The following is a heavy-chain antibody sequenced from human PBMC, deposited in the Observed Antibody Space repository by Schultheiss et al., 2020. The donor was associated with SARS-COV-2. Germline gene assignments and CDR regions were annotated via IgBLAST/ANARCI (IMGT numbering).Heavy chain of an antibody. V-gene: IGHV1-8*02. CDR1: GYTFTGYY. Sequence: ASVKVSCKASGYTFTGYYMHWERQAPGQGLEWMGWINPNSGNTGYAQKFQGRVTMTRNTSISTAYMELSSLRSEDTAVYYCAREVGYYGMDVWGQGTTVTVSS. CDR2: INPNSGNT. D-gene: IGHD2-15*01. J-gene: IGHJ6*02. CDR3: AREVGYYGMDV.